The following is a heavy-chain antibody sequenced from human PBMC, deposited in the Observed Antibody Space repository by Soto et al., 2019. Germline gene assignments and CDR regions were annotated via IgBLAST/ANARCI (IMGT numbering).Heavy chain of an antibody. J-gene: IGHJ6*02. V-gene: IGHV1-69*12. D-gene: IGHD2-2*01. Sequence: QVQLVQSGAEVKKPGSSVKVSCKASGGTFSSYAISWVRQAPGQGREWLGGITPILGTANYAQKFQGKVTITANESTSTAYMELSILRSEDTAVYYCARHVPAAGYYYGMDVWGQGTTVTVSS. CDR2: ITPILGTA. CDR3: ARHVPAAGYYYGMDV. CDR1: GGTFSSYA.